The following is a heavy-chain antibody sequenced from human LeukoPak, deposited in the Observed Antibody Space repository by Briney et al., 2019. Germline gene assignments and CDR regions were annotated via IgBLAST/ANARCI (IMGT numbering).Heavy chain of an antibody. CDR1: GYTFTSYG. D-gene: IGHD6-19*01. Sequence: ASVKVSCKASGYTFTSYGISWVRQAPGQRLEWMGWISAYNGNTNYAQKLQGRVTMTTATSTSTAYMELSRLRSDDTAVYYCAREPSAVTTDYWGQGTLVTVSS. J-gene: IGHJ4*02. CDR3: AREPSAVTTDY. CDR2: ISAYNGNT. V-gene: IGHV1-18*01.